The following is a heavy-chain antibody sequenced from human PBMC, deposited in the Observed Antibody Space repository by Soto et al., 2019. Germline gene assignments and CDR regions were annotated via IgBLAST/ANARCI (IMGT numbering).Heavy chain of an antibody. D-gene: IGHD6-19*01. CDR1: GGTFSSYA. J-gene: IGHJ4*02. Sequence: SVKVSCKASGGTFSSYAISWVRQAPGQGLEWMGGIIPIFGTANYAQKFQGRVTITADESTSTAYMERSSLRSEDTAVYYCARGYGIAVAGAFDYWGQGTLVTVSS. V-gene: IGHV1-69*13. CDR2: IIPIFGTA. CDR3: ARGYGIAVAGAFDY.